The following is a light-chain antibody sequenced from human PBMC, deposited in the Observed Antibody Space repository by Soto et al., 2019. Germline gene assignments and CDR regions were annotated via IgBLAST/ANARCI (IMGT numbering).Light chain of an antibody. Sequence: CTGTSSDVGGYNFVTWYQQHPGIAPRLMIFDVDNRPSGVSTRFSGSKSGNTASLTISGLQAEDEADYYCCSYSGSSTIVVFGGGTKLTVL. CDR3: CSYSGSSTIVV. CDR1: SSDVGGYNF. CDR2: DVD. J-gene: IGLJ2*01. V-gene: IGLV2-14*03.